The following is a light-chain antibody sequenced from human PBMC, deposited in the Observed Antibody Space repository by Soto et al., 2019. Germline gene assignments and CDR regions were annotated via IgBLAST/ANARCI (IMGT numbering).Light chain of an antibody. V-gene: IGLV1-51*01. CDR2: DNN. CDR3: GTWDRILSIDV. CDR1: DSNTGSNF. J-gene: IGLJ1*01. Sequence: QSVLTQPPSVSAASGQKVSISCSGSDSNTGSNFVSWFQQLPGTAPKLLIYDNNSRPSGIPDLFSGSKSGTSATLDISGLQTGDEADYYCGTWDRILSIDVFGSGTKVTVL.